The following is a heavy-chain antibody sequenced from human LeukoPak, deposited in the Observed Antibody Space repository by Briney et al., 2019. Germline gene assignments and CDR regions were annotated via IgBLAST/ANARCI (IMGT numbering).Heavy chain of an antibody. V-gene: IGHV4-59*01. CDR2: IYYSGST. Sequence: PSETLSLTCTVSGGSISSYYWSWIRQPPGKGLEWIGYIYYSGSTNYNPSLKSRVTIPVDTSKNQFSLKLSSVTAADSAVYYCAREVNGLDYWGQGTLVTVSS. J-gene: IGHJ4*02. CDR1: GGSISSYY. CDR3: AREVNGLDY.